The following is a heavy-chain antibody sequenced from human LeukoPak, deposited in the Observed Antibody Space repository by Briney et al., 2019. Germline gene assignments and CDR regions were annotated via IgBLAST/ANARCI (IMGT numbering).Heavy chain of an antibody. J-gene: IGHJ4*02. CDR1: GYTFIHYG. CDR3: ASTPTWSGYYYFDY. V-gene: IGHV1-69*04. CDR2: IIPILGIA. D-gene: IGHD3-3*01. Sequence: ASVKVSCKASGYTFIHYGITWVRQAPGQGLEWMGRIIPILGIANYAQKFQGRVTITADESTSTAYMELSSLRSEDTAVYYCASTPTWSGYYYFDYWGQGTLVTVSS.